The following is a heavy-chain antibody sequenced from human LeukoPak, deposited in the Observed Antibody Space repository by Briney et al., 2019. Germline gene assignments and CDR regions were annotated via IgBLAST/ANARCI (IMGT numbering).Heavy chain of an antibody. Sequence: GGSLRLSCAASGFTFSSYSMNWVRQAPGKGLEWVSSISSSSSYIYYADSVKGRFTISRDNAKNSLYLQMNSLRAEDTAVYYCARVKGEGGYALTYYYYYGMDVWGQGTTVTVSS. D-gene: IGHD5-12*01. CDR2: ISSSSSYI. J-gene: IGHJ6*02. V-gene: IGHV3-21*01. CDR1: GFTFSSYS. CDR3: ARVKGEGGYALTYYYYYGMDV.